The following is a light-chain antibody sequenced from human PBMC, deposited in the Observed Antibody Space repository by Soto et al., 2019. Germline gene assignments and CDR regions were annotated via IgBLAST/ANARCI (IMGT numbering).Light chain of an antibody. CDR2: DTS. J-gene: IGKJ1*01. V-gene: IGKV3-11*01. CDR3: QQYDSTPWT. Sequence: EIVLTQSPATLSLSPGERATLSCRASQSVNRYLAWYQQKPGQAPRLLMYDTSFRATGIPARFSGSGSGTDFSLTISSLEPEDFAVYFCQQYDSTPWTFGQGTRVESK. CDR1: QSVNRY.